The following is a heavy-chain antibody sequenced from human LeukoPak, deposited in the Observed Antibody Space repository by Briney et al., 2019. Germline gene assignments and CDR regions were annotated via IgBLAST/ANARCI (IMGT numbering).Heavy chain of an antibody. D-gene: IGHD3-10*01. V-gene: IGHV3-33*01. CDR1: GFTFSDHG. Sequence: GRSLRLSCAASGFTFSDHGMHWVRQAPGKGLEWVAIIWYNGSKKYYAESVKGRFTISRDNANNSLYLQMNSLRAEDTAVYYCARDHYYGSGSFDYWGQGTLVTVSS. J-gene: IGHJ4*02. CDR3: ARDHYYGSGSFDY. CDR2: IWYNGSKK.